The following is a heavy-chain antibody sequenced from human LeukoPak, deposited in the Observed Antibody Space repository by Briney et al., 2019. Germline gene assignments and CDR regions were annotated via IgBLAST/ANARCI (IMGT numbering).Heavy chain of an antibody. D-gene: IGHD1-26*01. J-gene: IGHJ4*02. Sequence: SETLSLTCTVSGGSISGYYWSWIRQPPRKGLEWIGYIHYSGSTNYNPSLRSRLTISVDTSKNQFSLNLSSVTAADTAVYHCARGSGSWLEDFWGQGTLVTVSS. CDR2: IHYSGST. CDR1: GGSISGYY. CDR3: ARGSGSWLEDF. V-gene: IGHV4-59*01.